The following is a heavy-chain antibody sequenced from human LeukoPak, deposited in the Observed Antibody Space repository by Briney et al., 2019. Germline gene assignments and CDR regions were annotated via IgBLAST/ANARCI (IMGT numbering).Heavy chain of an antibody. Sequence: GGSLRLSCAASGFTFSSYAMSWVRQAPGKGLEWVSAISGSGGSTYYADSVKGRFTISRDNSKNTLYLQMNSLRAEDTAVYYCAKGVFYDSSGYPLSWGQGTLVTVSS. CDR1: GFTFSSYA. CDR2: ISGSGGST. D-gene: IGHD3-22*01. V-gene: IGHV3-23*01. CDR3: AKGVFYDSSGYPLS. J-gene: IGHJ5*02.